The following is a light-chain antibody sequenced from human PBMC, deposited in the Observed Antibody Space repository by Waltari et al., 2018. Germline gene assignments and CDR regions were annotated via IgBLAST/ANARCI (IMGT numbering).Light chain of an antibody. Sequence: EIVLTQSPGTLSLSPGERAILSCRASQSVGRTLAWYQQKPGQAPRLLIYGASNRATGIPDRFSGSGSGTYFSLTISRLEPEDFSVYYCQHYVRLPVTFGQGTRVEI. V-gene: IGKV3-20*01. CDR1: QSVGRT. J-gene: IGKJ1*01. CDR2: GAS. CDR3: QHYVRLPVT.